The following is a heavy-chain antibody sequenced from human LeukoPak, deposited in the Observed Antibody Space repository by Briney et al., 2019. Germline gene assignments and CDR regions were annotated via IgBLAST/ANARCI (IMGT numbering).Heavy chain of an antibody. CDR1: GDSISSYH. CDR2: IYYSGST. CDR3: ARQGFYDSRGYYYFSFDY. D-gene: IGHD3-22*01. J-gene: IGHJ4*02. V-gene: IGHV4-59*08. Sequence: SETLPLTCTVSGDSISSYHWSWLRQSPGKGLEWIGYIYYSGSTNYNPSLKSRVTMSVDTSKKQFSLKLSSVTAADTAVYYCARQGFYDSRGYYYFSFDYWGPGTLVTVSS.